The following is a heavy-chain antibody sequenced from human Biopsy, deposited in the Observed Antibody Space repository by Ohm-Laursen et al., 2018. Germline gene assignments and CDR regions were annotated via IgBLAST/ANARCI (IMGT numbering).Heavy chain of an antibody. D-gene: IGHD1-1*01. V-gene: IGHV3-33*01. Sequence: RSLRLSCTASGFSFSSYGMHWDRQAPGKGLEWVAVLWYDGTNKYYADSVKGRFTISRDNSKNTLYLQMNSLRAEDTAMYYCARPTNARAGGAPFDIWGQGTMVTVSS. CDR2: LWYDGTNK. CDR1: GFSFSSYG. J-gene: IGHJ3*02. CDR3: ARPTNARAGGAPFDI.